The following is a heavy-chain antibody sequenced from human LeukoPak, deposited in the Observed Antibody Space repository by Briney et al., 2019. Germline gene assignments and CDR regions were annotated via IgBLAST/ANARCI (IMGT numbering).Heavy chain of an antibody. CDR3: AREFPFYYYMDV. J-gene: IGHJ6*03. Sequence: GGSLRLSCAASGSTFSSYWMSWVRQAPGKGLEWVANIKQDGKAKYYVDSVKGRFTISRDSAKNSLYLQMNSLRVEDTAVYYCAREFPFYYYMDVWGKGTTVTVSS. CDR2: IKQDGKAK. V-gene: IGHV3-7*01. CDR1: GSTFSSYW.